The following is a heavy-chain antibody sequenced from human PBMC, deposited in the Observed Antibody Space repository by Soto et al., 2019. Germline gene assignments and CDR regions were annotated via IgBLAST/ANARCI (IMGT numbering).Heavy chain of an antibody. CDR2: IYWDDDK. J-gene: IGHJ4*02. Sequence: SGPTLVNPTQTLTLTCTFSGFSPSTIGVGVGWIRQPPGKALEWLALIYWDDDKRYSPSLENRLTITRDTSKNQVVLTMTNMDPVDTATYFCAHSYCTNLPCYSFDYWGQGTLVSVSS. CDR3: AHSYCTNLPCYSFDY. V-gene: IGHV2-5*02. D-gene: IGHD2-8*01. CDR1: GFSPSTIGVG.